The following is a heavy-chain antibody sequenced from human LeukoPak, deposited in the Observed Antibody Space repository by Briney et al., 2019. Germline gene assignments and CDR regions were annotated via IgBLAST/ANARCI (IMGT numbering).Heavy chain of an antibody. Sequence: SETLSLTCAVSGGSITTTNWWSWVRQPPGKGLEWIGEVHLSGATNYNPSLESRVSMSIDKSKNHLSLEVTSVTAADTAVYYCARNPYSGYDLGVLDYWGQGTLVTVSS. CDR3: ARNPYSGYDLGVLDY. V-gene: IGHV4-4*02. D-gene: IGHD5-12*01. CDR2: VHLSGAT. J-gene: IGHJ4*02. CDR1: GGSITTTNW.